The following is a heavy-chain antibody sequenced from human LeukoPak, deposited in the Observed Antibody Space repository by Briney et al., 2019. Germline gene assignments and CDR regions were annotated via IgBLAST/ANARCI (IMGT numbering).Heavy chain of an antibody. V-gene: IGHV4-39*01. CDR3: ARLVEMATILGGFDY. CDR2: IYYSGST. J-gene: IGHJ4*02. Sequence: SETLSLTCTVSGGSISSSSYYWGWIRQPPGKGLEWIGSIYYSGSTYYNPSLKSRVTISADTSKNQFSLKLSSVTAADTAVYYCARLVEMATILGGFDYWGQGTLVTVSS. D-gene: IGHD5-24*01. CDR1: GGSISSSSYY.